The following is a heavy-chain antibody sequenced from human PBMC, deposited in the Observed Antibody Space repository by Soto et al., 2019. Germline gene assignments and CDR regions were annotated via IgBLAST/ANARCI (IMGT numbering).Heavy chain of an antibody. Sequence: QVQLVQSGAEVKKPGASVKVSCKDSGYTFTNYPMHWVRQAPGQRLEWMGWINADNTNTKYSQKFQGRVTLTRDTSASTVYMELSSLRSEDTAMYYCARDSSWADYWGQGTLVTVSS. J-gene: IGHJ4*02. CDR1: GYTFTNYP. CDR2: INADNTNT. D-gene: IGHD6-13*01. CDR3: ARDSSWADY. V-gene: IGHV1-3*01.